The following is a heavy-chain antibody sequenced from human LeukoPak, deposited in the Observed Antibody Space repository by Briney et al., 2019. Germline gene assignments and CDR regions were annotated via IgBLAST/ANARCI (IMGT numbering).Heavy chain of an antibody. V-gene: IGHV3-72*01. CDR2: TQNKANSYTM. J-gene: IGHJ3*02. D-gene: IGHD3-10*02. Sequence: GGSLRLSCAVSGFIFSDQYMDWVRQAPGKGLEWVGRTQNKANSYTMDYAASVRGRFTISRDDSKNSLSLQMNSLKTEDTAVYYCVRQNYVAFDIWGQGTMVIVSS. CDR3: VRQNYVAFDI. CDR1: GFIFSDQY.